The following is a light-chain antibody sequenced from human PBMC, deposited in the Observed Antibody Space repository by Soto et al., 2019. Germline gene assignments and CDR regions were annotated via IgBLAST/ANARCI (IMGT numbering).Light chain of an antibody. CDR3: QQYYNWPRT. CDR1: QSVSGN. Sequence: IVMTQSPATLSVSPGERATLSCRASQSVSGNLAWYQQKPGQAPRLLLYGASTRATGIPARFSGSGSGAEFTLTISSLQSEDFAIYYCQQYYNWPRTFGQGTKVDIK. V-gene: IGKV3-15*01. J-gene: IGKJ1*01. CDR2: GAS.